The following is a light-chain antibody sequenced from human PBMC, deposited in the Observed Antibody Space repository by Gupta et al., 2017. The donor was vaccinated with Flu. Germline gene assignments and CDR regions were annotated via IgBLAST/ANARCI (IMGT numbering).Light chain of an antibody. J-gene: IGLJ1*01. CDR2: DDS. CDR1: NIGSKS. CDR3: QGGDTSNDRLYA. Sequence: SNVLTQPPSVSVAPGKTARISCGGNNIGSKSVHWYQQKPGQAPILVVYDDSDRPSGIPERFSGSNYGDTATLTITRVEAGDEADYYCQGGDTSNDRLYAFGPGTKVTVL. V-gene: IGLV3-21*03.